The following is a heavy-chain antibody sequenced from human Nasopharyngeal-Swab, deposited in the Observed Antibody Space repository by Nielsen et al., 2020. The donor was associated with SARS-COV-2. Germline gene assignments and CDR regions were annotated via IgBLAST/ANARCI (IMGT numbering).Heavy chain of an antibody. CDR2: ISYDGSNK. Sequence: SLNLSCAASGFTFSSYAMHLVRPAPGPGLESVAVISYDGSNKYYADSVKGRFTISRDNSKNTLYLQMHSLRAEDTAVYYCARAPGDSLDYWGQGTLVTVSS. J-gene: IGHJ4*02. CDR3: ARAPGDSLDY. V-gene: IGHV3-30*04. CDR1: GFTFSSYA. D-gene: IGHD1-26*01.